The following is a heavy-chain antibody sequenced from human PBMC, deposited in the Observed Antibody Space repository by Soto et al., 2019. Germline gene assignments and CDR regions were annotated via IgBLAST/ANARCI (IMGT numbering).Heavy chain of an antibody. V-gene: IGHV4-38-2*02. Sequence: SETLSLTCAVSGFSISSGYFWGWIRQPPGKGPEWLGSIYRSGTTYYNPSVKGRVTISVDTSKNQFSLKMSSVTAADTAVYCCGRDRSGYWWFDPWGQGTLVTVSS. CDR1: GFSISSGYF. CDR2: IYRSGTT. D-gene: IGHD3-3*01. J-gene: IGHJ5*02. CDR3: GRDRSGYWWFDP.